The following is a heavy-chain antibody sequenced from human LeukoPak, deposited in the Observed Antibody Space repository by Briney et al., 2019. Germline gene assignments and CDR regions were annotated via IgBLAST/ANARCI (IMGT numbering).Heavy chain of an antibody. Sequence: SETLSLTCTVSGGSISSSSYYWGWIRQPPGKGLEWIGSIYYSGSTYYNPSLKSRVTISVDTSKNQFSLKLSSVTAADTAVYYCARVVNDWLDYYYMDVWGKGTTVTISS. CDR3: ARVVNDWLDYYYMDV. CDR1: GGSISSSSYY. D-gene: IGHD3-9*01. V-gene: IGHV4-39*07. J-gene: IGHJ6*03. CDR2: IYYSGST.